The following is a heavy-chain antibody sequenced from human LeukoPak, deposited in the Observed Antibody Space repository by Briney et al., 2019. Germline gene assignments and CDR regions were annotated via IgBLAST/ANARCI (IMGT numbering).Heavy chain of an antibody. CDR2: ITSGGDYM. Sequence: GGSLKLSCAASGFTFGGYTMSWVRQAPGKGLQWVSTITSGGDYMYYADPVKGRFTISRDDSKNSLYLHMNSLRAEDTAVYYCARVSIFGVVIANDYWGQGTVVTVSS. V-gene: IGHV3-21*01. CDR3: ARVSIFGVVIANDY. J-gene: IGHJ4*02. CDR1: GFTFGGYT. D-gene: IGHD3-16*02.